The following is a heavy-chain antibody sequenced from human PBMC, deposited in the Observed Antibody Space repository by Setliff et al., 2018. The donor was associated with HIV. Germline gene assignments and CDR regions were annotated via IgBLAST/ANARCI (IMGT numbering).Heavy chain of an antibody. V-gene: IGHV1-18*01. CDR2: ISGFNGNT. J-gene: IGHJ3*02. CDR1: GYSFARYG. CDR3: ARVPYRSAWFSGGHDAFDI. D-gene: IGHD6-19*01. Sequence: SVKVSLKASGYSFARYGLSWVRQAPGQGLEWMGWISGFNGNTKYAQSFQDRVAMTTATATSTAYMEMRSLRSDDTAVYFCARVPYRSAWFSGGHDAFDIWGQGTMVTVSS.